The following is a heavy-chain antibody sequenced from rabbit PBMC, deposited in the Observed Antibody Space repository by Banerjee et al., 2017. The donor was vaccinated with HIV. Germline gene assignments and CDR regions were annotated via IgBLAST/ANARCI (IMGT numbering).Heavy chain of an antibody. CDR2: IYVGSSGII. V-gene: IGHV1S40*01. CDR1: GFSFSSGDN. D-gene: IGHD3-1*01. J-gene: IGHJ3*01. Sequence: QSLEESGGDLVKPGASLTLTCTASGFSFSSGDNMCWVRQAPGKGLEWIACIYVGSSGIIDYASWAKGRFTISKTSSTTVTLQLNSLTAADTATYFCARDRAGGGDNLGYWFTLWGQGTLVTVS. CDR3: ARDRAGGGDNLGYWFTL.